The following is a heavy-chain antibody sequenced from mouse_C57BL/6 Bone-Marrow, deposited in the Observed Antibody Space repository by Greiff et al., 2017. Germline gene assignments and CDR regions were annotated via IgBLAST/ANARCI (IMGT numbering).Heavy chain of an antibody. D-gene: IGHD4-1*01. Sequence: VQVVESGPGLVQPSQSLSITCTVSGFSLTSYGVHWVRQSPGQGLEWLGVIWSGGSTAYNAAFISRLSISKDNSKSQVFFKMNSLQADDTAIYYCASLWDGAYWGQGTLVTVSA. CDR1: GFSLTSYG. V-gene: IGHV2-2*01. J-gene: IGHJ3*01. CDR2: IWSGGST. CDR3: ASLWDGAY.